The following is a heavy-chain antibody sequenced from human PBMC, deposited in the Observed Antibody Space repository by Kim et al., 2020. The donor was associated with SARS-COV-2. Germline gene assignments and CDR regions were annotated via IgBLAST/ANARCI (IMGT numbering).Heavy chain of an antibody. D-gene: IGHD3-22*01. CDR3: ARGRTSSGYYY. CDR2: INHSGST. Sequence: SETLSLTCAVYGGSFSGYYWSWIRQPPGKGLEWIGEINHSGSTNYNPSLKSRVTISVDTSKNQFSLKLSSVTAADTAVYYCARGRTSSGYYYWGQGTLVTVSS. V-gene: IGHV4-34*01. CDR1: GGSFSGYY. J-gene: IGHJ4*02.